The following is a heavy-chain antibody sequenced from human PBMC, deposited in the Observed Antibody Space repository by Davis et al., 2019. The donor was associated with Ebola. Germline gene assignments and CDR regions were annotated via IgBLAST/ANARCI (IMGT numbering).Heavy chain of an antibody. J-gene: IGHJ6*04. V-gene: IGHV1-24*01. CDR2: FDPQNNDI. D-gene: IGHD1-26*01. CDR3: AARGSRGGFDV. Sequence: AASVKVSCKVSGYILTELSIHWVRQSPGQGLEWMGNFDPQNNDIIYAHKFEDRVTMTEDTSTHTAYMELSSLRSDDSAVYYCAARGSRGGFDVWGKGTTVTVSS. CDR1: GYILTELS.